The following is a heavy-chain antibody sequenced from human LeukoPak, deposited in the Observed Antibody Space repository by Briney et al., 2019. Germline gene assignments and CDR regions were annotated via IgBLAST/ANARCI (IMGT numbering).Heavy chain of an antibody. D-gene: IGHD6-25*01. Sequence: GGSLRLSCAASGFTFSSYAMSWVRQAPGKGLEWVSGISGSGAGTYYADSVKGPFTISRDNSKNTLYLQMNSLRAEDTAVYYCAKLGYSSAGLDYWGQGTLVTVSS. V-gene: IGHV3-23*01. CDR3: AKLGYSSAGLDY. CDR2: ISGSGAGT. J-gene: IGHJ4*02. CDR1: GFTFSSYA.